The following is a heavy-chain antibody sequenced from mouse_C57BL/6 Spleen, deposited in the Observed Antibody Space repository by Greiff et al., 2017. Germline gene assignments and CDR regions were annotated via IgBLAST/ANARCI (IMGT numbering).Heavy chain of an antibody. CDR3: ARNYDRDYYYMDY. J-gene: IGHJ4*01. Sequence: EVKLVESGGGLVKPGGSLTLSCAASGFTFSSYAMSWVRQTPEKRLEWVATISDGGSCTYYPANVKGRFTISRDNAKNNLYLQMSHLKSEDTAMYYCARNYDRDYYYMDYWGQGTSVTVSS. V-gene: IGHV5-4*03. CDR2: ISDGGSCT. D-gene: IGHD2-4*01. CDR1: GFTFSSYA.